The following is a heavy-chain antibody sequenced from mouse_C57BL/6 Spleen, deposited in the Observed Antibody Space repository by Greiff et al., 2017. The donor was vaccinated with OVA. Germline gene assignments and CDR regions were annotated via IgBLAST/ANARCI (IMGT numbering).Heavy chain of an antibody. CDR2: ISYDGSN. V-gene: IGHV3-6*01. D-gene: IGHD1-1*01. CDR1: GYSITSGYY. Sequence: ESGPGLVKPSQSLSLTCSVTGYSITSGYYWNWIRQFPGNKLEWMGYISYDGSNNYNPSLKNRISITRDTSKNQFFLKLNSVTTEDTATYYSASSGSSSYAMDYWGKGTSVTVSS. J-gene: IGHJ4*01. CDR3: ASSGSSSYAMDY.